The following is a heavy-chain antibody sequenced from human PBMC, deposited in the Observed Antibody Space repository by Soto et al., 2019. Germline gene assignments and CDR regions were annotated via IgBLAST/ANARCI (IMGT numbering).Heavy chain of an antibody. J-gene: IGHJ4*02. CDR1: GGSISSGDYY. CDR3: ARDARYYGSGSYPKQYYFDY. Sequence: SETLSLTCTVSGGSISSGDYYWSWIRQPPGKGLEWIGYIYYSGSTYYNPSLKSRVTISVDTSKNQFSLKLSSVTAADTAVYYCARDARYYGSGSYPKQYYFDYWGQGTLVTVSS. D-gene: IGHD3-10*01. CDR2: IYYSGST. V-gene: IGHV4-30-4*01.